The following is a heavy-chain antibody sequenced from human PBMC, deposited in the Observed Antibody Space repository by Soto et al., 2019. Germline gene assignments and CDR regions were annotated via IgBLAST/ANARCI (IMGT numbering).Heavy chain of an antibody. D-gene: IGHD2-8*01. J-gene: IGHJ4*02. CDR3: VRSDGCTRH. CDR2: ITTDGSST. Sequence: EVQLVESGGGLVQPGGSLRLSCAASGFTFSSSWMHWVRQPPGKGLVWVSRITTDGSSTNYADSVRGRFTISRDNARNTLYLQMNSLRAEDTAVYYCVRSDGCTRHWSQGTLVTFSS. V-gene: IGHV3-74*01. CDR1: GFTFSSSW.